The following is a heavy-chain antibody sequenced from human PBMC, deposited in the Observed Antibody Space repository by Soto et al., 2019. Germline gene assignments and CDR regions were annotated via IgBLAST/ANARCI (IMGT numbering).Heavy chain of an antibody. CDR2: ISGSGGST. D-gene: IGHD6-6*01. CDR3: AKPYFFLSIAAPFFF. CDR1: GFTFSSYA. V-gene: IGHV3-23*01. Sequence: EVQLLESGGGLVQPGGSLRLSCAASGFTFSSYAMSWVRQAPGKGLEWVSAISGSGGSTYYAESVNGRFTISRDNSKNTLYLQMNSLRAEDTAVYYCAKPYFFLSIAAPFFFWGQGTLVTLSS. J-gene: IGHJ4*02.